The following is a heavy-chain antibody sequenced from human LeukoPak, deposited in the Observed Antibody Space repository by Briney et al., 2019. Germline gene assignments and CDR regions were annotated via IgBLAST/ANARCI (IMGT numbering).Heavy chain of an antibody. Sequence: SETLSLTCAVYGGSFSGYYWSWIRQPPGKGLEWIGEINHSGSTNYNPSLKSRVTISVDTFKNQFSLKLSSVTAADTAVYYCARQYSSSPRFAYWGQGTLVTVSS. CDR1: GGSFSGYY. J-gene: IGHJ4*02. D-gene: IGHD6-13*01. CDR3: ARQYSSSPRFAY. V-gene: IGHV4-34*01. CDR2: INHSGST.